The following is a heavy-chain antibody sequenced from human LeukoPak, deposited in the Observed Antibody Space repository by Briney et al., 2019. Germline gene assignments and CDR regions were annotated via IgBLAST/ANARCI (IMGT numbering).Heavy chain of an antibody. Sequence: SETLSLTCTVSGGSISGYYWSWIRQPPGKRLEWIGYVYDTGATNYNPPLKSRFTISIDTSKNQFSLYLSSVTAADTAVYYCARLPLIATTQGGFDPWGQGTLVTVSS. CDR3: ARLPLIATTQGGFDP. J-gene: IGHJ5*02. V-gene: IGHV4-59*08. CDR2: VYDTGAT. D-gene: IGHD1/OR15-1a*01. CDR1: GGSISGYY.